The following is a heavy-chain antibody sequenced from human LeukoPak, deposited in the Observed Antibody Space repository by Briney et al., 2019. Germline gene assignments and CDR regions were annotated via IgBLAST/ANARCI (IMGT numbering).Heavy chain of an antibody. V-gene: IGHV4-39*07. J-gene: IGHJ5*02. D-gene: IGHD4-17*01. CDR1: GGSISSSRYY. Sequence: SETLSLTCTVSGGSISSSRYYWGWIRQPPGKGPEWIGSIYYSGYTYYNPSLKSRTTISVDTSKNHFSLKLSSVTAADTAVYYCARGLTTVTTTWWFDPWGQGTLVSVSS. CDR3: ARGLTTVTTTWWFDP. CDR2: IYYSGYT.